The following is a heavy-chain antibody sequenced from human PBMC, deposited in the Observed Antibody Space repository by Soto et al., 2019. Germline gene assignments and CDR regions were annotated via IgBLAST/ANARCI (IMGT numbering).Heavy chain of an antibody. J-gene: IGHJ6*02. CDR3: ARDHGVPYYDFWSGDPRGMDV. CDR2: ITSDGSSP. CDR1: GFTFRSYW. V-gene: IGHV3-74*01. Sequence: PGGSLSLSCAASGFTFRSYWMRWVRHAPGKGLGWVSRITSDGSSPSYADSVKGRFTISRDNAKNTLYLQMNSLRAEDTAVYYCARDHGVPYYDFWSGDPRGMDVWGQGTTVTGSS. D-gene: IGHD3-3*01.